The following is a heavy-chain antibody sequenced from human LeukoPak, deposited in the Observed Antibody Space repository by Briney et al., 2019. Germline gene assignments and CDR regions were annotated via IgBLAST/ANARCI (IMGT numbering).Heavy chain of an antibody. V-gene: IGHV4-61*02. Sequence: SETLSPTCTVPGGSIGSDIFYWSWIRQPPGKGLGGIGGIYSNGRTKYKPSLKSRVTMSADTSKSQFSLNLKSVTAADTAVYYCARLGAYCADDCYSYFDPWGQGILVTVSS. CDR2: IYSNGRT. CDR3: ARLGAYCADDCYSYFDP. J-gene: IGHJ5*02. D-gene: IGHD2-21*01. CDR1: GGSIGSDIFY.